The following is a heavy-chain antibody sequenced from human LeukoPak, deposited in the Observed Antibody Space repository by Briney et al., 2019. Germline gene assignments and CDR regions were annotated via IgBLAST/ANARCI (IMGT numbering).Heavy chain of an antibody. D-gene: IGHD1-14*01. J-gene: IGHJ4*02. Sequence: PGRSLRLSRARSRFTFSSYWLHWVRHAPEKGLVWVSRISGDGSSTTYADSVKGRFTISRDNAKNTLYLQMNSLRAEDTAVYYCAITPRLDYWGQGTLVTVSS. V-gene: IGHV3-74*01. CDR2: ISGDGSST. CDR1: RFTFSSYW. CDR3: AITPRLDY.